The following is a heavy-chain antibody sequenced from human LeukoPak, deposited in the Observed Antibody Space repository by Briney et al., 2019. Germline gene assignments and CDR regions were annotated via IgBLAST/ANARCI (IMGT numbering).Heavy chain of an antibody. Sequence: SETLSLTCTVSGDSISGTYYWSWIRQAPGKGLEYIGYIYYSGATNYNPSLKSRLTISVDTSRNQFSLRLRSVTAADTAIYCCARDSSLLGSFDDWGQGTLVTVSS. V-gene: IGHV4-59*01. CDR1: GDSISGTYY. CDR3: ARDSSLLGSFDD. D-gene: IGHD7-27*01. CDR2: IYYSGAT. J-gene: IGHJ4*02.